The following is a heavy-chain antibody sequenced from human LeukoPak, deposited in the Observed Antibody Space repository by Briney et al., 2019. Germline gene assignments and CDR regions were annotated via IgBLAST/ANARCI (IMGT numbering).Heavy chain of an antibody. Sequence: ASVKVSCKASGYTFTSYDFNWVRQATGQGLEWMGRINPNSGGTNYAQKFQGRVTMTRDTSNSIAYMELSRLRSDDTAVYYCARDGDGSSWLFNYWGQGTLVTVSS. CDR2: INPNSGGT. CDR1: GYTFTSYD. D-gene: IGHD6-13*01. J-gene: IGHJ4*02. CDR3: ARDGDGSSWLFNY. V-gene: IGHV1-2*06.